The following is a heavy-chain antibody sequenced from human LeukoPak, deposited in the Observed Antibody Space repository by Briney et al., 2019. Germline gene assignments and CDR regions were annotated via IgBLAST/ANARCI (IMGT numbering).Heavy chain of an antibody. CDR1: GFTFDDYA. Sequence: PGGSLRLSCAVSGFTFDDYAMHWVRQVPGKGLEWVSGISWNSETIGYADSVKGRFTISRDTSKNTLFLQMNSLRAEDTALYYCAKRGVERVGDYHYYYYLDVWGKGTTVTVSS. V-gene: IGHV3-9*01. J-gene: IGHJ6*03. CDR2: ISWNSETI. CDR3: AKRGVERVGDYHYYYYLDV. D-gene: IGHD1-1*01.